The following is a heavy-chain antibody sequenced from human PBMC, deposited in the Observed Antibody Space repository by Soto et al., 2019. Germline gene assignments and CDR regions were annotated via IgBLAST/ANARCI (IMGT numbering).Heavy chain of an antibody. CDR2: IWYDGSNK. V-gene: IGHV3-33*08. CDR3: AREYSSSWSLTFDP. Sequence: PGGSLRLSSAASGFTFSSYGMHWVRQAPGKGLEWVAVIWYDGSNKYYADSVKGRFTISRDNSKNTLYLQMNSLRAEDTAVYYCAREYSSSWSLTFDPWGQGTLVTVSS. CDR1: GFTFSSYG. J-gene: IGHJ5*02. D-gene: IGHD6-13*01.